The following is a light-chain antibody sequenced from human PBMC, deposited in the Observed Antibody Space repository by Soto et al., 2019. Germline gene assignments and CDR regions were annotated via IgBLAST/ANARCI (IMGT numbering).Light chain of an antibody. CDR3: QQYNDWPPT. CDR2: GAS. Sequence: IVMTQSPATLSVSPGERATLSCRASQSVSSNLAWYQQKPGQPPRLLLFGASTRATGIPARFSGTGSGTEFTLTFSSLQSEDFAIYCCQQYNDWPPTFGQGTKVDIK. J-gene: IGKJ1*01. V-gene: IGKV3-15*01. CDR1: QSVSSN.